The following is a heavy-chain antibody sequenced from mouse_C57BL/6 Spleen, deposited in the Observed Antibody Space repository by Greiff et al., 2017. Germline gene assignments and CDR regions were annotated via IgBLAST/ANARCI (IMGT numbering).Heavy chain of an antibody. D-gene: IGHD1-1*01. J-gene: IGHJ2*01. V-gene: IGHV7-3*01. CDR1: GFTFTDYY. CDR2: IRNKANGYTT. Sequence: EVNVVESGGGLVQPGGSLSLSCAASGFTFTDYYMSWVRQPPGKALEWLGFIRNKANGYTTEYSASVKGRFTISRDNSQSILYLQMNALRAEDSATYYCARSPITTVVASFDYWGQGTTLTVSS. CDR3: ARSPITTVVASFDY.